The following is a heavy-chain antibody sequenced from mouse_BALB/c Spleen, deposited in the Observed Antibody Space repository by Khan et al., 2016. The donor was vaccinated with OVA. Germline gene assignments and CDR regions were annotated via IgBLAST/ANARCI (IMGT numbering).Heavy chain of an antibody. D-gene: IGHD2-3*01. J-gene: IGHJ2*01. CDR2: IYPSDSYT. CDR1: GYTFTTYW. CDR3: TADLPMNH. Sequence: QVQLQQPGAELVRPGASVKLSCKASGYTFTTYWINWVKQRPGQGLEWIGNIYPSDSYTNYNQKFKDKATLTVDKSSSTAYMHLSSPTSEDSAVFYCTADLPMNHRGQGTTLTISS. V-gene: IGHV1-69*02.